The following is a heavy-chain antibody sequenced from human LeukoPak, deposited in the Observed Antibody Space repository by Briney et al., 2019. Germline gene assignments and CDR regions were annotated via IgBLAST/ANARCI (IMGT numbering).Heavy chain of an antibody. D-gene: IGHD5-18*01. J-gene: IGHJ3*02. CDR1: GFTFSSYA. CDR3: ARDQYSYGYRPGAFDI. CDR2: ISSNGGST. V-gene: IGHV3-64*01. Sequence: PGGSLRLSCAASGFTFSSYAMHWVRQAPGKGLEYVSAISSNGGSTYYANSVKGRFTISRDNSKNTLYLQMGSLRAEDMAVYYCARDQYSYGYRPGAFDIWGQGTLVTVSS.